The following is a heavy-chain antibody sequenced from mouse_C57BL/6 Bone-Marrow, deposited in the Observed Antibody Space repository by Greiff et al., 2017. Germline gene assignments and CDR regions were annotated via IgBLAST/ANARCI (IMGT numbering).Heavy chain of an antibody. V-gene: IGHV1-15*01. J-gene: IGHJ4*01. CDR2: IDPETGGT. D-gene: IGHD1-1*01. CDR3: TRSYYYAYAMDY. Sequence: VQLQQSGAELVRPGASVTLSCKASGYTFTDYEMHWVKQTPVHGLEWIGAIDPETGGTAYNQKFKGKAILTADKSSSTAYMELRSLTSEDSAVYYCTRSYYYAYAMDYWGQGTSVTVSS. CDR1: GYTFTDYE.